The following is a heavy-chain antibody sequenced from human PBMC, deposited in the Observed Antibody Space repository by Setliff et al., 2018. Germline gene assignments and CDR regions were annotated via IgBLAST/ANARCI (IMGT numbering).Heavy chain of an antibody. J-gene: IGHJ4*02. CDR1: GDSINSDY. CDR2: IYHSGST. V-gene: IGHV4-38-2*02. CDR3: ARHNAGWYYFDY. D-gene: IGHD6-19*01. Sequence: SETLSLTCSVYGDSINSDYWAWIRQTPGKGLEWIASIYHSGSTYFNPSLKSRVTISVDTSKNQFSLKLSSVTAADTAVYYCARHNAGWYYFDYWGQGTLVTVSS.